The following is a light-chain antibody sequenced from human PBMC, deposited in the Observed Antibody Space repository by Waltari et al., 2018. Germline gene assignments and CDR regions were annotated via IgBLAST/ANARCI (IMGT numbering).Light chain of an antibody. CDR3: LSYTSSITFV. CDR2: EVT. J-gene: IGLJ2*01. Sequence: QPALTQPASVSGSPGQSITISCTVTSNDVGNSKHVCWYQKHPGKAPKRIISEVTGRPAGVSDRCAGSKSGNTASQTISGLQAEDEADYYCLSYTSSITFVFGGGTKLSVL. CDR1: SNDVGNSKH. V-gene: IGLV2-23*02.